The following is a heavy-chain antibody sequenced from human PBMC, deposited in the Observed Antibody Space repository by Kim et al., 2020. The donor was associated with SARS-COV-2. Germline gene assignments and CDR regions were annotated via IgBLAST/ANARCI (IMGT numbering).Heavy chain of an antibody. V-gene: IGHV1-69*13. J-gene: IGHJ5*02. Sequence: SVKVSCKASGGTFSSYAISWVRQAPGQGLEWMGGIIPIFGTENYAQKFQGRVTITADESTSTAYMELSSLRSEDTAVYYCAREPTYDSSGYYENHWGQGALVTVSS. CDR1: GGTFSSYA. D-gene: IGHD3-22*01. CDR3: AREPTYDSSGYYENH. CDR2: IIPIFGTE.